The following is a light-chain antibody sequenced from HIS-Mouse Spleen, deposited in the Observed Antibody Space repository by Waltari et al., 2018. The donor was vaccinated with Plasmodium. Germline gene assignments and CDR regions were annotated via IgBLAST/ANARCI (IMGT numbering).Light chain of an antibody. CDR2: YVS. J-gene: IGLJ1*01. Sequence: QSALTQPRSLSGHPGQSGTIPCTETSSDVGGYNYVSWYQQPPGKARNHMIYYVSKRPSGFPDRFSGSKSGNTASLTISGLQAEDEADYYCCSYAGSYTFVFGTGTKVTVL. V-gene: IGLV2-11*01. CDR3: CSYAGSYTFV. CDR1: SSDVGGYNY.